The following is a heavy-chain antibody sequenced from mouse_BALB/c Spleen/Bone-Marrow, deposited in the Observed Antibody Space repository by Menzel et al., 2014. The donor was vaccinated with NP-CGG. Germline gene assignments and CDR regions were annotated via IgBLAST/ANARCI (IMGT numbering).Heavy chain of an antibody. D-gene: IGHD1-1*01. CDR1: GYSFTGYF. V-gene: IGHV1-20*02. J-gene: IGHJ1*01. CDR2: INPYNGDT. CDR3: TGVATDWYFDV. Sequence: EVQLQQSGPELVKPGASVKISCKASGYSFTGYFMNWVMQSHGKSLEWIGRINPYNGDTFYNQKFKSKATLTVDKSSSTAHMELRSLASEDSAVYYCTGVATDWYFDVWGAGTTVTVSS.